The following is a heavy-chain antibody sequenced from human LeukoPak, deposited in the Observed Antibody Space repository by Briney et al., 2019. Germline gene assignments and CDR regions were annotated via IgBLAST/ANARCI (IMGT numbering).Heavy chain of an antibody. J-gene: IGHJ3*02. CDR1: GYTFTSYY. CDR2: INPSGGST. V-gene: IGHV1-46*01. CDR3: ASRSFDAFDI. Sequence: ASVKVSCKASGYTFTSYYMHWVRQAPGQGLEWMGIINPSGGSTTYAQKFQDRVTMTRDPSTSTVYMELSSLRSEDTADYYCASRSFDAFDIWGQGTMVTVSS.